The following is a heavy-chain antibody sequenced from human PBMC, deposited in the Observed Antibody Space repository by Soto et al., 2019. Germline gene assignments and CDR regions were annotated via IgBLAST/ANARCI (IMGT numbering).Heavy chain of an antibody. Sequence: PGGSLRLSCAASGFTFSSYWMHWVRQAPGKGLVWVSRINSDGSSTSYADSVKGRFTISRDNAKNTLYLQMNSLRAEDTAVYYCERDFRPTDYYYYYGMDVWGQGTTVTVSS. CDR1: GFTFSSYW. CDR3: ERDFRPTDYYYYYGMDV. J-gene: IGHJ6*02. CDR2: INSDGSST. V-gene: IGHV3-74*01.